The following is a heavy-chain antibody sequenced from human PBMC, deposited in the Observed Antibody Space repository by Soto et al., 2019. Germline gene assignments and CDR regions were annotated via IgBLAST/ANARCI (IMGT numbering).Heavy chain of an antibody. Sequence: SETLSLTCTVSGGSISSYYWSWIRQPPGKGLEWIGYIYYSGSTNYNPSLKSRVTISVDTSKNQFSLKLSSVTAADTAVYYCARGGITMVRGAMTFDYWGQGTLVTVSS. J-gene: IGHJ4*02. CDR2: IYYSGST. CDR1: GGSISSYY. D-gene: IGHD3-10*01. CDR3: ARGGITMVRGAMTFDY. V-gene: IGHV4-59*01.